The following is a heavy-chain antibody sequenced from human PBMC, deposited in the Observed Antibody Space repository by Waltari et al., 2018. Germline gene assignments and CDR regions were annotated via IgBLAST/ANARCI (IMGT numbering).Heavy chain of an antibody. Sequence: QVQLHQWGAGLLKASETLSLTCAVYGGSFSGYYWNWIRQPPGKGLEWIGEINQSGSTNSNPSLKSRVTISVDTSKNQFSLRLTSVTAADTSVYYCARGRLSSQLQARGCRGNWFDPWGQGTLVTVSS. V-gene: IGHV4-34*01. CDR2: INQSGST. CDR1: GGSFSGYY. CDR3: ARGRLSSQLQARGCRGNWFDP. D-gene: IGHD3-16*02. J-gene: IGHJ5*02.